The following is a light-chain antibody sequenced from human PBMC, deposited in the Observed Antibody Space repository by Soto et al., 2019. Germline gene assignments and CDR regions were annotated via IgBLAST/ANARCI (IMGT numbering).Light chain of an antibody. CDR3: QQYSTYTPRT. J-gene: IGKJ1*01. CDR2: KAS. Sequence: DIQMTQSPSTLSASVGDRVTITCRASQTINSWLAWYQQKPGKAPKLLIYKASYLQSWVPSTFSGSGSGTEFTLTISSLQPDDFATYYCQQYSTYTPRTFGQGTKVEIK. CDR1: QTINSW. V-gene: IGKV1-5*03.